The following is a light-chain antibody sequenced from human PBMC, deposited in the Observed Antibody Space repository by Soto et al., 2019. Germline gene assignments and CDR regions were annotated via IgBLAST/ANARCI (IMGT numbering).Light chain of an antibody. J-gene: IGKJ1*01. CDR3: QQYNNWPRT. CDR1: QSVSSN. CDR2: GAS. V-gene: IGKV3-15*01. Sequence: EIVMTQPPSTLSVSPGERATLSCRASQSVSSNLAWYQQKPGQAPRLLIYGASTRATGIPARFSGSGSGTEFTLTISSLQSEDFAVYYCQQYNNWPRTFGQGTKVHIK.